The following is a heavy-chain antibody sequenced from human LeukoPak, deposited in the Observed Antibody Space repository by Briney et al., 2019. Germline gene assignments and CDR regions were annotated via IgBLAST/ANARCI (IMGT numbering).Heavy chain of an antibody. CDR2: INTNTGNP. Sequence: NPGGSLRLSCAASGFIFTDYWMNWVRQAPGQGLEWMGWINTNTGNPTYAQGFTGRFVFSLDTSVSTAYLQISSLKAEDTAVYYCACGYSSSLNGMDVWGQGTTVTVSS. CDR3: ACGYSSSLNGMDV. V-gene: IGHV7-4-1*02. D-gene: IGHD6-13*01. CDR1: GFIFTDYW. J-gene: IGHJ6*02.